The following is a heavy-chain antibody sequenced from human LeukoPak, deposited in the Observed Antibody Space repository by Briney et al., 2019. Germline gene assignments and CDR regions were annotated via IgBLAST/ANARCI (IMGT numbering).Heavy chain of an antibody. Sequence: GGSLRLSCAASGFTFSSYGIHWVRQAPGKGLEWVAVISYDGSNKYYADSVKGRFTISRDNSKNTLYLQMNSLRAEDTAVYYCAKDPCLVDFYDGCGTDVWGQGTTVTVSS. D-gene: IGHD2-21*02. CDR1: GFTFSSYG. V-gene: IGHV3-30*18. J-gene: IGHJ6*02. CDR3: AKDPCLVDFYDGCGTDV. CDR2: ISYDGSNK.